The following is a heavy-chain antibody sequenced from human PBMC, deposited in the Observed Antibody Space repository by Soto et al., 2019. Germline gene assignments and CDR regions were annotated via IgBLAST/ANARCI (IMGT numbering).Heavy chain of an antibody. CDR3: AHRTTYEVTTPFFDY. V-gene: IGHV2-5*02. Sequence: QITLKESGPTLVKPTQTLTLTCTFSGFSLSTSGVGVGWLRQPPGKALDWLALIYWDDDTRYSPSLKNRLSITKDTSKNQVVLTMTNMDPVDTATYYCAHRTTYEVTTPFFDYWGQGTLVTVSS. CDR1: GFSLSTSGVG. CDR2: IYWDDDT. J-gene: IGHJ4*02. D-gene: IGHD4-17*01.